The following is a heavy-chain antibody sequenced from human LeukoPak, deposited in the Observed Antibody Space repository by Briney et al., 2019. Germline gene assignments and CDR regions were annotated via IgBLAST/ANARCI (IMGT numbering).Heavy chain of an antibody. CDR3: ARVDTYYYDSSGYYYYFDY. V-gene: IGHV4-34*01. J-gene: IGHJ4*02. Sequence: PSETLSLTCAAYGGSFSGYYWSWIRQPPGKGLEWIGEINHSGSTNYNPSLKSRVTISVDTSKNQFSLKLSSVTAADTAVYYCARVDTYYYDSSGYYYYFDYWGQGTLVTVSS. D-gene: IGHD3-22*01. CDR1: GGSFSGYY. CDR2: INHSGST.